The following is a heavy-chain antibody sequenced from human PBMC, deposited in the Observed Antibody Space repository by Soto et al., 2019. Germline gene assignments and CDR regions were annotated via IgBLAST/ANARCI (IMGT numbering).Heavy chain of an antibody. Sequence: SETLSLTSTVASGSISDYYWNWVRQPPGNGLEWIGYIFSGSPSYNPSLNSRVTISVDTSKNQFSLSLSSVTAADTAVYYCARRPGSGQAFDIWGQGTMVTVSS. CDR1: SGSISDYY. CDR3: ARRPGSGQAFDI. D-gene: IGHD6-6*01. V-gene: IGHV4-59*01. J-gene: IGHJ3*02. CDR2: IFSGSP.